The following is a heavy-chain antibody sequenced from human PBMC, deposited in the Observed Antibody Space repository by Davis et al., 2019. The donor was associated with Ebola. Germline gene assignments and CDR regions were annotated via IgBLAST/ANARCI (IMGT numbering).Heavy chain of an antibody. CDR3: ASITIWVYGMDV. J-gene: IGHJ6*02. V-gene: IGHV3-33*01. CDR2: IWYDGSNK. Sequence: GESLKISCAASGFTFSSYGMHWVRQAPGKGLEWVAVIWYDGSNKYYADSMKGRFTISRDNSKNTLYLQMNSLRAEDTAVYYCASITIWVYGMDVWGQGTTVTVSS. CDR1: GFTFSSYG. D-gene: IGHD3-3*01.